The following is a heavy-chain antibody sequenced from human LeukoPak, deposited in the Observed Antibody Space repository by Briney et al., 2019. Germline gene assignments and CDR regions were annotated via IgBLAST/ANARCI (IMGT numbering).Heavy chain of an antibody. D-gene: IGHD2-8*01. V-gene: IGHV4-59*01. Sequence: SETLSLTCTVSGGSISSYYWSWIRQPPGKGLEWIGYIYYSGSTNYNPSLKSRVTISVDTSKNQFSLKLSSVTAADTAVYYCARLGYCTNGVCYNPYWGQGTLVTVSS. CDR1: GGSISSYY. CDR3: ARLGYCTNGVCYNPY. J-gene: IGHJ4*02. CDR2: IYYSGST.